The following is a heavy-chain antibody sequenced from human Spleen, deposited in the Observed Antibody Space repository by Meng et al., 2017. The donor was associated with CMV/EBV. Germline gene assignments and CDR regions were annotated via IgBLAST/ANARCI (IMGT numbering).Heavy chain of an antibody. CDR2: IIPILGIA. D-gene: IGHD3-10*01. Sequence: SVKVSCKASGGTFSSYTISWVRQAPGQGLEWMGRIIPILGIANYAQKFQGRVTITADKSTSTAYMELSSLRSEDTAVYYCARASPGSGISGDKYFFENWGQGTLVTVSS. V-gene: IGHV1-69*02. J-gene: IGHJ4*02. CDR3: ARASPGSGISGDKYFFEN. CDR1: GGTFSSYT.